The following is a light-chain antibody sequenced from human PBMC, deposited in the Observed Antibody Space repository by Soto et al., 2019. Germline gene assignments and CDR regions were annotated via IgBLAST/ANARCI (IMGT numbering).Light chain of an antibody. CDR1: QTISKTY. J-gene: IGKJ4*01. V-gene: IGKV3D-20*02. CDR3: QQRSNWPLT. CDR2: GAS. Sequence: EVVLTQSPDILSLSPGERATLSCRASQTISKTYVAWYQQKPGQAPNLLISGASGWAIGIPDRFSASGSGTDFTLTISDVEPEDCAVYYCQQRSNWPLTFGGGTKVEIK.